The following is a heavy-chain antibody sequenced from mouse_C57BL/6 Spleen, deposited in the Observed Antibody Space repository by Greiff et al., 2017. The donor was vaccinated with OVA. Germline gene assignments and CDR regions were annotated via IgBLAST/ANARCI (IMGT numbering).Heavy chain of an antibody. J-gene: IGHJ2*01. CDR3: ARKKEYGYDEGVFDY. CDR2: INPYNGGT. Sequence: VQLQQSGPVLVKPGASVKMSCKASGYTFTDYYMNWVKQSHGKSLEWIGVINPYNGGTSYNQKFKGKATLTVDKSSSTAYMELNSLTSEDSAVYYCARKKEYGYDEGVFDYWGQGTTLTVSS. CDR1: GYTFTDYY. D-gene: IGHD2-2*01. V-gene: IGHV1-19*01.